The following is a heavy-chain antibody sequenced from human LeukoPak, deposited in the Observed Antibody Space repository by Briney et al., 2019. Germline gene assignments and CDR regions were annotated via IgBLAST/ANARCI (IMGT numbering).Heavy chain of an antibody. J-gene: IGHJ6*02. CDR1: GFTVSSNY. V-gene: IGHV3-53*01. CDR2: IYSGGST. D-gene: IGHD3-10*01. CDR3: ASPLSITMVRGVIGGGMDV. Sequence: GGSLRLSCAASGFTVSSNYMSWVRQAPGKGLEWVSVIYSGGSTYYADSVKGRFTISRDNSKNTLYLQMNSLRAEDTAVYYCASPLSITMVRGVIGGGMDVWGQGTTVTVSS.